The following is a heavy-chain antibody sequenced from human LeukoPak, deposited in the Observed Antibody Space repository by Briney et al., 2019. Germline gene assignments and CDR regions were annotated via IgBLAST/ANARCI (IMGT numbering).Heavy chain of an antibody. D-gene: IGHD3-22*01. Sequence: KPSETLSLTCAVSGYSISSGYYWGWIRQPPGKGLEWIGSIYHSGSTYYNPSLKSRVTMSVDTSKNQFSLKLSSVTAADTAVYYCARDNCYDSSGQLYDAFDIWGQGTMVTVSS. J-gene: IGHJ3*02. CDR2: IYHSGST. CDR3: ARDNCYDSSGQLYDAFDI. V-gene: IGHV4-38-2*02. CDR1: GYSISSGYY.